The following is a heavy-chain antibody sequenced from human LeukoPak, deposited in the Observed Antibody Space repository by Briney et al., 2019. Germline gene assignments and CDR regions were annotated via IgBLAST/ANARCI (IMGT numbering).Heavy chain of an antibody. CDR1: GYTFTNYY. CDR2: INPASAGA. J-gene: IGHJ4*02. V-gene: IGHV1-2*02. CDR3: AGRLGNYYRAFDF. D-gene: IGHD1-26*01. Sequence: ASVKVSCKPSGYTFTNYYIHWVRQAPGQGPEWVGWINPASAGAAFAPKFQGRVSMTWDSSITTAFMDLTSLRSNNTAIYYCAGRLGNYYRAFDFWGQGTLVTVSS.